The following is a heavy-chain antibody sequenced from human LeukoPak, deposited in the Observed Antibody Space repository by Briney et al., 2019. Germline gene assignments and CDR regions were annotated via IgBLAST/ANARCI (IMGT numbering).Heavy chain of an antibody. V-gene: IGHV1-24*01. D-gene: IGHD1-26*01. CDR3: ATSQSVGATRYNWFDP. Sequence: ASVKVSCKVSGYTLTELSMHWVRQAPGKGLEWMGGFDPEDGETIYAQKFQGRVTMTEDTSTDTAYMELSSLRSEDTAVYYCATSQSVGATRYNWFDPWGQGTLVTVSS. CDR1: GYTLTELS. CDR2: FDPEDGET. J-gene: IGHJ5*02.